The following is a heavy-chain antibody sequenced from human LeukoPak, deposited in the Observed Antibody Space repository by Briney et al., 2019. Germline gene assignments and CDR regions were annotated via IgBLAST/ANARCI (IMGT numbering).Heavy chain of an antibody. CDR1: GGSISSYY. Sequence: SETLPLTCTVSGGSISSYYWSWIRQPPGKGLEWIGYIYYSGSTNYNPSLKSRVPISVDTSKNQFSLNLSSSTAADTAVYYCARGSLSTVLDYYYYMDVWGKGTTVTVCS. J-gene: IGHJ6*03. CDR3: ARGSLSTVLDYYYYMDV. CDR2: IYYSGST. V-gene: IGHV4-59*01. D-gene: IGHD3-10*01.